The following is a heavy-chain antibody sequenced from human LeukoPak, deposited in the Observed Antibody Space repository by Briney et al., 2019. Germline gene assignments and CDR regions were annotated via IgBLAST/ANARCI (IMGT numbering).Heavy chain of an antibody. Sequence: PGGSLRLSCAASGFTFSSYAMHWVRQAPGKGLEYVSAISSNGASTYYANSVKGRFTISRDNSKNTLYLQMGSLRAEDMAVYYCAREFCSSISCYKAFGYWGQGTLVTVSS. D-gene: IGHD2-2*02. J-gene: IGHJ4*02. CDR2: ISSNGAST. CDR3: AREFCSSISCYKAFGY. V-gene: IGHV3-64*01. CDR1: GFTFSSYA.